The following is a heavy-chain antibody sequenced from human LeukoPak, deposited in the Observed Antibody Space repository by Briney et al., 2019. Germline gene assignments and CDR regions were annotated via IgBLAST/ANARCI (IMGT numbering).Heavy chain of an antibody. D-gene: IGHD5-18*01. Sequence: SVKVSCKASGGTFSSYAISWVRQAPGQGLEWMGGIIPIFGTANYAQKFQGRATITADESTSTAYMELSSLRSEDTAVYYCARDRGYSYGWIDFDYWGQGTLVTVSS. CDR3: ARDRGYSYGWIDFDY. CDR1: GGTFSSYA. V-gene: IGHV1-69*13. CDR2: IIPIFGTA. J-gene: IGHJ4*02.